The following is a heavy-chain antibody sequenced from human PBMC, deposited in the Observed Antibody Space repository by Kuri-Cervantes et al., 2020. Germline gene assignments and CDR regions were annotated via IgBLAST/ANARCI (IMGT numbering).Heavy chain of an antibody. CDR3: TRIYDTVFDH. CDR1: GFTVSSYF. CDR2: ISYDGSNK. Sequence: GESLKISCAVSGFTVSSYFMAWVRQAPGKGLEWVAVISYDGSNKYYADSVKGRFTISRDNSKNTLYLQMNSLRTEDTAVYYCTRIYDTVFDHWGQGTLVTVSS. D-gene: IGHD5/OR15-5a*01. J-gene: IGHJ4*02. V-gene: IGHV3-30-3*01.